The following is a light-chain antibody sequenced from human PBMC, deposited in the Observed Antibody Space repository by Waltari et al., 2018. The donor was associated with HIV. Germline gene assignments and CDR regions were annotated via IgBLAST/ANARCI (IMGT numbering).Light chain of an antibody. J-gene: IGKJ1*01. CDR1: QSINSNY. CDR3: QQFGDSPWT. Sequence: VFTQSPGTLSLSPEERATLSCRASQSINSNYLAWYQQKPDQAPRLLIYGASTRATGIPDRFGGSGSGTDFTLTVSRLEPEDFAVYYCQQFGDSPWTFGQGTKVEIK. CDR2: GAS. V-gene: IGKV3-20*01.